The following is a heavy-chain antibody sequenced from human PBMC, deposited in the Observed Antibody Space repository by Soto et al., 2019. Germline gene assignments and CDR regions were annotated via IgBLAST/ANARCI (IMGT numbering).Heavy chain of an antibody. Sequence: SVKVSCKTSGGTFSNDIITWVRQAPGQGLEWMGRIIPLLGIANYAENFTGRGAITADKSTGTAYMEVNSLGSEDTAVYYCARDSPIGSTLSGYDAIDYWGQGTLVTVSS. CDR2: IIPLLGIA. D-gene: IGHD5-12*01. J-gene: IGHJ4*02. CDR1: GGTFSNDI. V-gene: IGHV1-69*04. CDR3: ARDSPIGSTLSGYDAIDY.